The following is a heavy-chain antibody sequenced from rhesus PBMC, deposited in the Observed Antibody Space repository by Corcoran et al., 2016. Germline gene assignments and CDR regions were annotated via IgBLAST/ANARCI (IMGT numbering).Heavy chain of an antibody. J-gene: IGHJ4*01. D-gene: IGHD6-25*01. CDR2: SYGSGGGT. CDR1: VGSISDDYY. Sequence: QVQLQESGPGLVKPSETLSLTCAVSVGSISDDYYWRWIRQPPGKGLEGIGYSYGSGGGTNYNPALKNRVTISIDTSKNQFSLKLSSVTAADTAVYYCARVPVIAADADYWGQGVLVTVSS. CDR3: ARVPVIAADADY. V-gene: IGHV4-106*01.